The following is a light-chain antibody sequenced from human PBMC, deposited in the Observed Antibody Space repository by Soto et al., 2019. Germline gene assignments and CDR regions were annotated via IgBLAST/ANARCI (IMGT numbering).Light chain of an antibody. Sequence: SALSQPASVSGSPGQSITISCAGTSSDIGGYNCVSWYQQHPGKAPKVMIYEVSNRPSGVSNRFSGSKSGNTASLTISGLQAEDEADYYCSSYTSSSTLYVFGSGTKVTVL. CDR2: EVS. CDR1: SSDIGGYNC. V-gene: IGLV2-14*01. CDR3: SSYTSSSTLYV. J-gene: IGLJ1*01.